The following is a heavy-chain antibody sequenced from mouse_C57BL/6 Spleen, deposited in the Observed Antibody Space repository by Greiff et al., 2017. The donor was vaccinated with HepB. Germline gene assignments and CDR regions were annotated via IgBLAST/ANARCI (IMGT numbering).Heavy chain of an antibody. D-gene: IGHD2-3*01. CDR2: IDPSDSET. CDR3: ARVDGYYHYYAMDY. Sequence: VQLQQPGAELVRPGSSVKLSCKASGYTFTSYWMHWVKQRPIQGLEWIGNIDPSDSETHYNQKFKDKATLTVDKSSSTAYMQLSSLTSEDSAVYYCARVDGYYHYYAMDYWGQGTSVTVSS. CDR1: GYTFTSYW. V-gene: IGHV1-52*01. J-gene: IGHJ4*01.